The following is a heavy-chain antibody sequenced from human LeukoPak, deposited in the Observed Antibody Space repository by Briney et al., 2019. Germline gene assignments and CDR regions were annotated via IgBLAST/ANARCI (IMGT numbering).Heavy chain of an antibody. Sequence: GRSLRLSCAASGFTFSSYTLHWVRQAPGKGLEWVALISYDGSNKYYADSVKGRFTISRDNSKNTLYLQMNSLRAEDTAVYYCARDPGGYSGSYYGIGDYWGQGTLVTVSS. D-gene: IGHD1-26*01. J-gene: IGHJ4*02. V-gene: IGHV3-30-3*01. CDR2: ISYDGSNK. CDR1: GFTFSSYT. CDR3: ARDPGGYSGSYYGIGDY.